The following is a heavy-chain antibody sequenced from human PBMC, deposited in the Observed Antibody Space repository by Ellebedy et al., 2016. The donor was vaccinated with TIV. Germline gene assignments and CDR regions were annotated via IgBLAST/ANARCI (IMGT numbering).Heavy chain of an antibody. CDR2: IVGSGGSR. V-gene: IGHV3-23*01. CDR1: GFSFSSYA. CDR3: ARDLRWDWSGQRLDY. Sequence: GESLKISCAASGFSFSSYAMSWVRQAPGKGLEWVSGIVGSGGSRYADSVKGRFTVSRDNSKDTVFLQMTSLIDEDTAMYYCARDLRWDWSGQRLDYWGQGILVTVSS. D-gene: IGHD3-3*01. J-gene: IGHJ4*02.